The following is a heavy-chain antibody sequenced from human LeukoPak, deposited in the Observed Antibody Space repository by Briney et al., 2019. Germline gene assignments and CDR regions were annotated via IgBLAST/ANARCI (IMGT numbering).Heavy chain of an antibody. CDR1: GGSISSYY. J-gene: IGHJ3*02. CDR2: IYYSGST. D-gene: IGHD3-10*01. CDR3: ARSLRGAIGGYAFDI. V-gene: IGHV4-59*01. Sequence: SETLSLTCTVSGGSISSYYWSWIRQPPGKGLEWIGYIYYSGSTNYNPSLKSRVTISVDTSKNQFSLKLSSVTAADTAVYYCARSLRGAIGGYAFDIWGQGTMVTVSS.